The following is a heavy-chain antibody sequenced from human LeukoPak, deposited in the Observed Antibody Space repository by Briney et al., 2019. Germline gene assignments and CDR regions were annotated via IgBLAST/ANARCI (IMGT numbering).Heavy chain of an antibody. CDR2: INQDGGTR. Sequence: PGGPLRLSCAASGFTFSTYWMTWVRQAPGKGLEWVANINQDGGTRYYVDSVKGRFTISRDNDKNLLYLQMNSLRADDTALYYCARDGPDYAFFWFDPWGQGTLVTVSS. J-gene: IGHJ5*02. CDR3: ARDGPDYAFFWFDP. V-gene: IGHV3-7*01. D-gene: IGHD4-17*01. CDR1: GFTFSTYW.